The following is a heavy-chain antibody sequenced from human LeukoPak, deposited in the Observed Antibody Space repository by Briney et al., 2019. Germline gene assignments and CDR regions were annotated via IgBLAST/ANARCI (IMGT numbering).Heavy chain of an antibody. D-gene: IGHD4-4*01. V-gene: IGHV4-59*01. CDR3: ATFYSNFDY. CDR1: GGSISSYY. CDR2: IYYSGST. Sequence: SETLSLTCTVSGGSISSYYWSWIRQPPGKGLEWIGYIYYSGSTNYNPSLKSRVTISVDTSKNQFSLKLSSVTAADTAVYYCATFYSNFDYWGQGTLATVSS. J-gene: IGHJ4*02.